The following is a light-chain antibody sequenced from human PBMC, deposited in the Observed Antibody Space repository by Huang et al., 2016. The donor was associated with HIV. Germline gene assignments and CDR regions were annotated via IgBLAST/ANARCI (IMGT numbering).Light chain of an antibody. V-gene: IGKV3-20*01. Sequence: EIVLTQSPGTLSLSPGERATLSCRASQSVTSSLAWYQQKPGQASRRLIYGASNRANDIPDRFSGSGSGTDFTLTISRLEPEDFAVYYCQQSGTSPAFGGGTKVEIK. CDR3: QQSGTSPA. CDR1: QSVTSS. J-gene: IGKJ4*01. CDR2: GAS.